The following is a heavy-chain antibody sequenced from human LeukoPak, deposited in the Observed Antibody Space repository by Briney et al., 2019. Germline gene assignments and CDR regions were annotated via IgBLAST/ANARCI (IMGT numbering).Heavy chain of an antibody. D-gene: IGHD1-26*01. CDR1: GFNFSSYW. Sequence: PGGSLRLSCAASGFNFSSYWIHWVRQAPGKGLVWVSRINSDGSSTSYADSVKGRFTISRDNAKNTLYLQMNSLRAEDTAVYYCARSSYSGWFDPWGQGTLVTVSS. CDR2: INSDGSST. V-gene: IGHV3-74*01. J-gene: IGHJ5*02. CDR3: ARSSYSGWFDP.